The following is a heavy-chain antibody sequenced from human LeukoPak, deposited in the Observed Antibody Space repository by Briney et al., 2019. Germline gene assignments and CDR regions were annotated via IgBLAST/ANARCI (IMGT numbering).Heavy chain of an antibody. Sequence: GGSLRLSCAASGFTFSSYAMHWVRQAPGKGLEWVAVISYDGSNKYYADSVKGRFTISRDNSKNTLYLQMNSLRAEDTAVYYCARDHGGYSYGYYMDVWGKGTTVTVSS. J-gene: IGHJ6*03. CDR1: GFTFSSYA. V-gene: IGHV3-30*04. D-gene: IGHD5-18*01. CDR2: ISYDGSNK. CDR3: ARDHGGYSYGYYMDV.